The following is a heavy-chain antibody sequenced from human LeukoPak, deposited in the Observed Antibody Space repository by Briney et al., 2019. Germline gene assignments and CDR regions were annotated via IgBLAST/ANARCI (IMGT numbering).Heavy chain of an antibody. D-gene: IGHD2-2*01. CDR2: INSDGSST. V-gene: IGHV3-74*01. Sequence: PGGSLRLSCEASGFMFSSYWMNWVRQAPGKGLVWVSRINSDGSSTSYADSVKGRFTISRDNAKNKLFLQMNSLRAEDTAVYYCARGPGAFDIWGQGTMVTVSS. CDR3: ARGPGAFDI. CDR1: GFMFSSYW. J-gene: IGHJ3*02.